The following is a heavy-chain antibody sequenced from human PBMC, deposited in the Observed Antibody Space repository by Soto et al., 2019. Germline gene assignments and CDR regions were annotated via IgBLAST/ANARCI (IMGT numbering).Heavy chain of an antibody. J-gene: IGHJ4*02. D-gene: IGHD2-15*01. CDR1: AASVSSSRHT. CDR2: FSFSGST. CDR3: ASSSVCSKNFFRHLDS. Sequence: SETLSLTCTVSAASVSSSRHTWSWIRQPPGKGLEWIGNFSFSGSTSYNPSLKGRVTISADTSKNQFSLNLSPVTPADPAVYSCASSSVCSKNFFRHLDSWGQETLVTASS. V-gene: IGHV4-61*01.